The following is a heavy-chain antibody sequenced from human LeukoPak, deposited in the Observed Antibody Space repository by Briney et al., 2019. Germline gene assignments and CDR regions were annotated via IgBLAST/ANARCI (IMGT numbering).Heavy chain of an antibody. V-gene: IGHV4-39*07. CDR1: SGSISSSSNY. D-gene: IGHD2-8*01. J-gene: IGHJ5*02. CDR3: ARGYTNGVNREVWLDP. Sequence: SETLSLTCTVSSGSISSSSNYWGWIRQRPGEGLEWIGNIYSSGSTHYRPPLKRRVTVSADRSNNQVSLKLSSVTAADTAVYYCARGYTNGVNREVWLDPWGQGTLVTDSS. CDR2: IYSSGST.